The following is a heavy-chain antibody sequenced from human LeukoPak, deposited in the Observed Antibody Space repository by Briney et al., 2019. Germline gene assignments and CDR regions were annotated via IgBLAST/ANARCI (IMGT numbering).Heavy chain of an antibody. CDR3: ARGSHSGYDPKADAFAI. V-gene: IGHV4-38-2*02. D-gene: IGHD5-12*01. CDR1: GYSVSSGYY. Sequence: SQTLSLTCTVSGYSVSSGYYWGWIRQPPGKGLEWIGSMYHSGDTYYNPSLKSRVTISVDTSKNQFSLKLTSVTAADTAVYYCARGSHSGYDPKADAFAIWGQGTMVTVSS. CDR2: MYHSGDT. J-gene: IGHJ3*02.